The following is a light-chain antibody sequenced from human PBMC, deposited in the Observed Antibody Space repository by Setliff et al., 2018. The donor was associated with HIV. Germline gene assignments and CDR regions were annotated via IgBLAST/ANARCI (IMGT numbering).Light chain of an antibody. CDR1: SSDVGGYNY. J-gene: IGLJ1*01. CDR3: SSYTSSSTPFV. CDR2: AVS. Sequence: QSVLAQPASVSGSPGQSITISCTGTSSDVGGYNYVSWDQQHPGKAPKLMIYAVSNRPSGVSNRFSGSKSGNTASLTISGLQAEDEADYYCSSYTSSSTPFVFGTGTKVTVL. V-gene: IGLV2-14*01.